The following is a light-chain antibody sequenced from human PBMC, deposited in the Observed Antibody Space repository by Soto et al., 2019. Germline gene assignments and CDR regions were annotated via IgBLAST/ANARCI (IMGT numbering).Light chain of an antibody. Sequence: EIVLTQSPATLSVSPGERATLSCRASQSVSNNLAWYQQKPGQAPRLLIYYASTRATGIPPRFSGSGSGTEFTLTISSLQSEDFALYYCQQYNDWPPITFGQGTRLEIK. CDR3: QQYNDWPPIT. CDR1: QSVSNN. CDR2: YAS. J-gene: IGKJ5*01. V-gene: IGKV3-15*01.